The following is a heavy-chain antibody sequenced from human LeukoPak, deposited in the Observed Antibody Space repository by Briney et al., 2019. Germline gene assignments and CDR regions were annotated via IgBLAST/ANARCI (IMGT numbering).Heavy chain of an antibody. D-gene: IGHD6-13*01. CDR3: ARTTEAHSWRTRYYDYYMDV. J-gene: IGHJ6*03. V-gene: IGHV4-59*01. Sequence: SETLSRTCIVSGGSISSYYWSWIRQPPGKGLEWIGYIYYSGSTNYNPSLKSRVTISVDTSKNQFSLKLSSVTAADTAVYYCARTTEAHSWRTRYYDYYMDVWGKGTTVTVSS. CDR2: IYYSGST. CDR1: GGSISSYY.